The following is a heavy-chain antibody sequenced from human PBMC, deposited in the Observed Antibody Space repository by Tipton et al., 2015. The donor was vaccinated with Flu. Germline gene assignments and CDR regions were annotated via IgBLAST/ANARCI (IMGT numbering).Heavy chain of an antibody. V-gene: IGHV4-59*01. CDR3: ARGVIRGDHSYGFDV. CDR2: ISYTGRP. J-gene: IGHJ6*02. Sequence: TLSLTCTVSDGSITGYYWSWIRRPPGKGLEYIGFISYTGRPNYNPPLKSRLAISLDASNHQFSLRLRSVSAADSAVYYCARGVIRGDHSYGFDVWGQGTAVTVSS. CDR1: DGSITGYY. D-gene: IGHD2-21*01.